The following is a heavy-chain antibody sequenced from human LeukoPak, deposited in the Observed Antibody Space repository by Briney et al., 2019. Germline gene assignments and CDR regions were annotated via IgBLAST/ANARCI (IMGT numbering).Heavy chain of an antibody. D-gene: IGHD3-22*01. CDR3: AKGKRITMIVVVTSFDY. Sequence: GGSLRLSCAASGFTFSSCAMSWVRQAPGKGLEWVSAISGSGGSTYYADSVKGRFTISRDNSKNTLYLQMNSLRAEDTAVYYCAKGKRITMIVVVTSFDYWGQGTLVTVSS. CDR1: GFTFSSCA. CDR2: ISGSGGST. J-gene: IGHJ4*02. V-gene: IGHV3-23*01.